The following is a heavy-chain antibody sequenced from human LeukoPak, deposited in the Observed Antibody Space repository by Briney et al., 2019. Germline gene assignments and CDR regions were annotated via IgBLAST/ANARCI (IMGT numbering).Heavy chain of an antibody. CDR2: IYYSGST. CDR3: ARSPIAAAGTIDY. D-gene: IGHD6-13*01. J-gene: IGHJ4*02. CDR1: GVSISSYY. V-gene: IGHV4-59*01. Sequence: PSETLSLTCTVSGVSISSYYWSWIRQPPGKGLEWIGYIYYSGSTNYNPSLKSRVTISVDTSKNQFSLKLGSVTAADTAVYYCARSPIAAAGTIDYWGQGTLVTVSS.